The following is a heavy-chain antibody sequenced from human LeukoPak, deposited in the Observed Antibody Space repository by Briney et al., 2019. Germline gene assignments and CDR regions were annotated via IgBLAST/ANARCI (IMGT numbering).Heavy chain of an antibody. CDR2: ISGSGGST. J-gene: IGHJ4*02. CDR1: GGSFSGYY. Sequence: PSETLSLTCAVYGGSFSGYYWSWIRQAPGKGLEWVSAISGSGGSTYYADSVKGRFTISRDNSKNTLYLQMNSLRAEDTAVYYCAKEPKDWGQGTLVTVSS. CDR3: AKEPKD. V-gene: IGHV3-23*01.